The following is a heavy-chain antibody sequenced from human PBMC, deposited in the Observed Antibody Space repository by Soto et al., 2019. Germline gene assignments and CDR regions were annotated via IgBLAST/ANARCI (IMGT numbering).Heavy chain of an antibody. CDR2: INPSGGST. D-gene: IGHD3-22*01. V-gene: IGHV1-46*01. CDR1: GYTFTSYY. CDR3: AREYGNYDNSGSYAY. Sequence: ASVKVSCKASGYTFTSYYMHWVRQAPGQGLEWMGIINPSGGSTNYAQNFQGRVTMTRDTSTSTVYMELSSLRSEDIAVYYCAREYGNYDNSGSYAYWGQGTLVTVSS. J-gene: IGHJ4*02.